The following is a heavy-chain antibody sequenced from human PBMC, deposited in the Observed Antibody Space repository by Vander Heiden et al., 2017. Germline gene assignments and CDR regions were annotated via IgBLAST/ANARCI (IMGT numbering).Heavy chain of an antibody. CDR1: GFTFSSYS. CDR3: ARGEVATIRAFDI. D-gene: IGHD5-12*01. J-gene: IGHJ3*02. V-gene: IGHV3-21*01. Sequence: EVQLVESGGGLVKPGGSLRLSCAASGFTFSSYSMNWVRQAPGKGLEWVSSISSSSSYIYYADSVKGRFTISRDNAKNSLYLQMNSLRAEDTAVYYCARGEVATIRAFDIWGQGTMVTVSS. CDR2: ISSSSSYI.